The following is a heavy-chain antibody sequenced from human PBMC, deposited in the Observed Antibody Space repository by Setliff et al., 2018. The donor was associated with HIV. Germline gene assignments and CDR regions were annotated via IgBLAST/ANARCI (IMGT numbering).Heavy chain of an antibody. V-gene: IGHV4-39*01. CDR1: GDSISSNNYY. J-gene: IGHJ4*02. CDR2: IYHSGTT. D-gene: IGHD3-10*01. Sequence: SETLSLTCTVSGDSISSNNYYWGWIRQPPEKGLEWIGSIYHSGTTNYNSSLTSRVTISVDTSRNQFSLKLMSVTAADTAAYYCARLGYVSGGFYKTPGPYYFDYWGQGALVTVSS. CDR3: ARLGYVSGGFYKTPGPYYFDY.